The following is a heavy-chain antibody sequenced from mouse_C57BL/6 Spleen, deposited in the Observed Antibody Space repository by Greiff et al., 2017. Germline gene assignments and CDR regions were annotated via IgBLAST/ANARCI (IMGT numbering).Heavy chain of an antibody. CDR2: IYPGDGDT. Sequence: VQLQQSGPELVKPGASVKISCKASGYAFSSSWMNWVKQRPGKGLEWIGRIYPGDGDTNYNGKFKGKATLTADKSSSTAYMQLSSLTSEDSAVYFCARDYGSSYRGFAYWGQGTLVTVSA. J-gene: IGHJ3*01. CDR3: ARDYGSSYRGFAY. V-gene: IGHV1-82*01. CDR1: GYAFSSSW. D-gene: IGHD1-1*01.